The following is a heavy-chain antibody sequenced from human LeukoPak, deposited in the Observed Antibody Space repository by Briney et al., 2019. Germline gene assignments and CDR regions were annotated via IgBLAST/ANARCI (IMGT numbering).Heavy chain of an antibody. V-gene: IGHV3-64*01. CDR3: ARGGIQDYDILTGDYGMDV. Sequence: GGALRLSCAASGFTFSIYTMHWVRQAPGKGLEYVSGISTKGGRTDYAKSVKGRFTVSRDNSKNTLYLQMGSLRTEDMAVYYCARGGIQDYDILTGDYGMDVWGQGTTVTVSS. J-gene: IGHJ6*02. CDR1: GFTFSIYT. CDR2: ISTKGGRT. D-gene: IGHD3-9*01.